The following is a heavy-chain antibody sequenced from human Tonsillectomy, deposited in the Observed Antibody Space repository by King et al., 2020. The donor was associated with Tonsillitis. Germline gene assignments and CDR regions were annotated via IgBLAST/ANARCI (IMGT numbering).Heavy chain of an antibody. D-gene: IGHD1-26*01. Sequence: VQLQQWGAGLLKPSETLSLTCAVFGGAFSGYYWSWIRQPPGKGLEWIGEINQSGNTNCNPSLTSRVTISVDPSKNHFSLNLGSVTAADTAIYYCARRVVGAYTFDIWGLGTLVTVSS. J-gene: IGHJ4*02. CDR3: ARRVVGAYTFDI. V-gene: IGHV4-34*01. CDR1: GGAFSGYY. CDR2: INQSGNT.